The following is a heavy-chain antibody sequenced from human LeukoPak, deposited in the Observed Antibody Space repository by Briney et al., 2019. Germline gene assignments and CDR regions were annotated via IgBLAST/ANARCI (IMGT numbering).Heavy chain of an antibody. J-gene: IGHJ4*02. CDR3: ARAHFSAYTGSE. V-gene: IGHV1-69*13. CDR2: ILPIIGAA. Sequence: SVKVSCKASGDTFINYAIYWVRQAPGQGLEWVGGILPIIGAAKNGQKLQGRVTFTPDESTSTVYMELSSLRSEDTAIYYCARAHFSAYTGSEWGQGTLVTVSS. CDR1: GDTFINYA. D-gene: IGHD3-16*01.